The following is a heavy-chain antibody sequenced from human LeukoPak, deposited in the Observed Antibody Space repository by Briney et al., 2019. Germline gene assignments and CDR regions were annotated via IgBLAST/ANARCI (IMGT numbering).Heavy chain of an antibody. CDR1: GYTFTSYG. CDR3: ARDPYSSSWYRGVEYYYYYMDV. V-gene: IGHV1-18*01. D-gene: IGHD6-13*01. J-gene: IGHJ6*03. CDR2: IGAYNGNT. Sequence: GASVKVSCKASGYTFTSYGISWVRQAPGQGLEWMGWIGAYNGNTNYAQKLQGRVTMTTDTSTSTAYMELRSLRSDDTAVYYCARDPYSSSWYRGVEYYYYYMDVWGKGTTVTVSS.